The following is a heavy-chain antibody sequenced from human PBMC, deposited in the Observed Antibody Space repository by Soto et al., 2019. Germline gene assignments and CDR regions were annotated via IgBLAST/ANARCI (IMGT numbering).Heavy chain of an antibody. CDR1: GGSFSKYS. J-gene: IGHJ4*02. CDR2: IIPISVTT. V-gene: IGHV1-69*01. D-gene: IGHD5-18*01. CDR3: AASRWIQLWTADF. Sequence: QVHLVQSGAEVKKPGSSVKVSCKTSGGSFSKYSISWLRQAPGQGLEWMGGIIPISVTTHYAQRFQGRVTITADDLTTTSYMEVSSLKFEDTAVCYCAASRWIQLWTADFWGQGTRVTVSS.